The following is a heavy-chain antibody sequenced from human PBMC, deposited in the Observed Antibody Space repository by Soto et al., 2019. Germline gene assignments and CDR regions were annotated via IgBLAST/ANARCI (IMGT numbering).Heavy chain of an antibody. D-gene: IGHD6-6*01. CDR3: ARVRCIAAQSFDP. CDR2: MNPNSGNT. Sequence: QVQLVQSGAEVKKPGASVKVSCKASGYTFTSYDINWVRQATGQGLEWTGWMNPNSGNTGYAQKFQGRVTMTRNTTISTAYMELSSLRYEDTAVYYCARVRCIAAQSFDPWGQGTLVTVSS. J-gene: IGHJ5*02. V-gene: IGHV1-8*01. CDR1: GYTFTSYD.